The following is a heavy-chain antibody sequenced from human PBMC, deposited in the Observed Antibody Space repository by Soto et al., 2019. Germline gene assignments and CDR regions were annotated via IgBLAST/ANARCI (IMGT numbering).Heavy chain of an antibody. Sequence: AASVKVSCKASGGTFSSYTISWVRQAPGQGLEWMGRIIPILGIANYAQKFQGRVTITADKSTSTAYMELSSLRSEDTAVYYCARGLYYYGSGSYYFGYNWFDPWGQGTLVTVSS. V-gene: IGHV1-69*02. CDR3: ARGLYYYGSGSYYFGYNWFDP. CDR1: GGTFSSYT. CDR2: IIPILGIA. J-gene: IGHJ5*02. D-gene: IGHD3-10*01.